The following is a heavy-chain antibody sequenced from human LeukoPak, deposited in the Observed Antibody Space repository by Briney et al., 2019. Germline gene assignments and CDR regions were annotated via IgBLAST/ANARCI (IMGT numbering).Heavy chain of an antibody. CDR3: ARAFRYSSSYYMDV. D-gene: IGHD6-6*01. Sequence: GASVKVSCKASGYTFTSYGISWVRRAPGQGLEWMGWISAYNGNTNYAQKLQGRVTMTTDTSTSTAYMELRSLRSDDTAVYYCARAFRYSSSYYMDVWGKGTTVTVSS. V-gene: IGHV1-18*01. CDR2: ISAYNGNT. J-gene: IGHJ6*03. CDR1: GYTFTSYG.